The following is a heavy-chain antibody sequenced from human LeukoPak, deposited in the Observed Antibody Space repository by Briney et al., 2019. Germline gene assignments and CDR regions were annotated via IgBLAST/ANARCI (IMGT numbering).Heavy chain of an antibody. J-gene: IGHJ4*02. Sequence: SETLSLTCAVSGGSISSSNWWSWVRQPPGKGLEWIGEIYHSGSTNYNPSLKSRVTISVDKSKNQFSLKLSSVTAADTAVYYCARLRVRAAAGNFDYWGQGTLVTVSS. CDR2: IYHSGST. CDR3: ARLRVRAAAGNFDY. V-gene: IGHV4-4*02. CDR1: GGSISSSNW. D-gene: IGHD6-13*01.